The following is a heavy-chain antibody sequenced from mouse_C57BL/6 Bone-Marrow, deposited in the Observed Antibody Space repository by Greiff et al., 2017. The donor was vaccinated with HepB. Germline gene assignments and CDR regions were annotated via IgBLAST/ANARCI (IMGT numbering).Heavy chain of an antibody. CDR2: IDPANGNT. Sequence: VQLQQSVAELVRPGASVKLSCTASGFTIKNTYMHWVKQRPEQGLEWIGRIDPANGNTKYAPKFQGKATITADTSSNTAYLQLSSLTSEDTAIYYCARGGHDGAWFAYWGQGTRGTVSA. V-gene: IGHV14-3*01. CDR3: ARGGHDGAWFAY. D-gene: IGHD2-12*01. J-gene: IGHJ3*01. CDR1: GFTIKNTY.